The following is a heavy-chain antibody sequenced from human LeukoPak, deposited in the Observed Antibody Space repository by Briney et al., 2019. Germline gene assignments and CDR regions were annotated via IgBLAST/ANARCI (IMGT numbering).Heavy chain of an antibody. Sequence: GGSLRLSCAASGFTFSSYSMNWVRQAPGKGLEWVSSISSSSSYIYYADSVKGRFTISRDNAKNSLYLQMNSLRAEDTAVYYCARSQGGDRWVDVWGQGTTVTVSS. D-gene: IGHD2-21*02. V-gene: IGHV3-21*01. CDR2: ISSSSSYI. CDR1: GFTFSSYS. CDR3: ARSQGGDRWVDV. J-gene: IGHJ6*02.